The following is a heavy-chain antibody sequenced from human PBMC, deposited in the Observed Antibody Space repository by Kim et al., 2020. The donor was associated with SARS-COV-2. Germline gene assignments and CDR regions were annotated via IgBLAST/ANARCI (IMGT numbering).Heavy chain of an antibody. CDR3: ARGTRGYSYGLSPDYWYYYYGMDV. D-gene: IGHD5-18*01. CDR1: GGTFSNYA. J-gene: IGHJ6*02. V-gene: IGHV1-69*13. Sequence: SVKVSCKASGGTFSNYAITWVRQAPGQGLEWMGGIIPIFGTANYAQKFQGRVTITADESTSTAYMELSSLRSEDTAVYYCARGTRGYSYGLSPDYWYYYYGMDVWGQGTTVTVSS. CDR2: IIPIFGTA.